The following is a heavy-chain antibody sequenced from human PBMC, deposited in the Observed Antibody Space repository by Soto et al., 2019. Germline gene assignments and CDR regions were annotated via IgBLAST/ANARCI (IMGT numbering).Heavy chain of an antibody. V-gene: IGHV1-18*04. CDR3: ARGITLWLQTQRGFDL. CDR2: ISAYNGNT. CDR1: GYTFTSYG. Sequence: AAVKVSCKASGYTFTSYGISWVRQAPGQGLEWMGWISAYNGNTNYAQKLQGRVNMTTDTSTSTAYMELRSLRSDDTAVYYCARGITLWLQTQRGFDLWGRGTLVTVSS. J-gene: IGHJ2*01. D-gene: IGHD5-18*01.